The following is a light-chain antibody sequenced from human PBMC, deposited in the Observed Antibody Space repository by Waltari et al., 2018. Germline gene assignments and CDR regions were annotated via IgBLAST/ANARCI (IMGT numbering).Light chain of an antibody. J-gene: IGLJ3*02. CDR2: DVA. Sequence: QSALTQPGSVSGAPGQSITISCTGTTSYVGGYDYVSWYQHDPGEAPKLVLYDVANPPSGVAKRFSGSKSGSTASLTISGLQAEDEALYYCTSKTTSNTLVFGGGTKVTVL. CDR3: TSKTTSNTLV. V-gene: IGLV2-14*03. CDR1: TSYVGGYDY.